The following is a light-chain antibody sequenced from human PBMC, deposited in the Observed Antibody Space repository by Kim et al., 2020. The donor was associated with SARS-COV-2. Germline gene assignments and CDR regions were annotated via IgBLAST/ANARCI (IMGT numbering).Light chain of an antibody. Sequence: LSPGERATLSCRASQSISSYLAWYQQKPGQAPRLLIFDASNRATGIPARFSGSGSGTDFVLTISSLEPEDSAVYHCQQRSDWPLTFGGGTKVEI. J-gene: IGKJ4*01. CDR2: DAS. V-gene: IGKV3-11*01. CDR3: QQRSDWPLT. CDR1: QSISSY.